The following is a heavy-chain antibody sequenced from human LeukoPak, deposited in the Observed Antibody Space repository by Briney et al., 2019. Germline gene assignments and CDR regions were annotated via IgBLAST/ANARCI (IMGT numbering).Heavy chain of an antibody. D-gene: IGHD6-13*01. Sequence: GGSLRLSCAASGSTFGSYGMHWVRQAPGKGLEWVAVISYLGDDQFYAESVKGRFTISRDNSKKTVFLQMNSLRGEDSAVYFCVNVRSSGPHYSYGVDVWGQGTTVIVSS. CDR2: ISYLGDDQ. J-gene: IGHJ6*02. CDR3: VNVRSSGPHYSYGVDV. V-gene: IGHV3-30*18. CDR1: GSTFGSYG.